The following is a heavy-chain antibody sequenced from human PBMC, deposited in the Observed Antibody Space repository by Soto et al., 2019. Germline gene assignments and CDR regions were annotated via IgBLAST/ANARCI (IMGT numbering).Heavy chain of an antibody. Sequence: SETLSLTCAVYGGSFSGYYWSWIRQPPGKGLEWIGEINHSGSTNYNPSLKSRVTISVDTSKNQFSLKLSSVTAADTAVYYCARGLPSRYYDFWSGNPESYYYYYMDVWGKGTTVTVSS. D-gene: IGHD3-3*01. CDR3: ARGLPSRYYDFWSGNPESYYYYYMDV. CDR2: INHSGST. CDR1: GGSFSGYY. V-gene: IGHV4-34*01. J-gene: IGHJ6*03.